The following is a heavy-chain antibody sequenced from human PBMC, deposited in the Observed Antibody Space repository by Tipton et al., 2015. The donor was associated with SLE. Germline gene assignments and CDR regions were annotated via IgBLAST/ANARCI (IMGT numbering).Heavy chain of an antibody. D-gene: IGHD6-6*01. Sequence: QSGAEVKKPGASVKVSCKASGYIFSSYGLSWVRQAPGQGLEWMGWISAYTGHTGYAQKFQGRVTMTTDTSTSTAYMELRSLRSDAAAVYSGASHFFGSSFGYYYFDYWGQGTLVTVSS. CDR1: GYIFSSYG. V-gene: IGHV1-18*01. CDR2: ISAYTGHT. CDR3: ASHFFGSSFGYYYFDY. J-gene: IGHJ4*02.